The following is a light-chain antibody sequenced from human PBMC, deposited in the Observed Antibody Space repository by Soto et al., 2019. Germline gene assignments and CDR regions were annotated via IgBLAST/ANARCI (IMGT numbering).Light chain of an antibody. CDR1: RDVGSD. Sequence: MTQSPACLSASVGEKIIITCRASRDVGSDVSWYQQKPGQAPKLLIYAASNLYTGVPSRFSGSRSGTEFTLTISSLQPEDFASYYCLQDYGDSWTFGQGTKVDIK. V-gene: IGKV1-6*01. CDR3: LQDYGDSWT. J-gene: IGKJ1*01. CDR2: AAS.